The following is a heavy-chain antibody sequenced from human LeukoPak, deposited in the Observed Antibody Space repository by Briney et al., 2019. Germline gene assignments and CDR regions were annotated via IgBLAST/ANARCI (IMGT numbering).Heavy chain of an antibody. Sequence: ASVKVSCKASGYTFTGYYMHWVRQAPGQGLEWMGWINPNSGGTNYAQKFQGRVTMTRDTSIGTAYMELSRLRSDDTAVYYCAGLYYGDYEGWFDPWGQGTLVTVSS. CDR2: INPNSGGT. CDR1: GYTFTGYY. V-gene: IGHV1-2*02. J-gene: IGHJ5*02. D-gene: IGHD4-17*01. CDR3: AGLYYGDYEGWFDP.